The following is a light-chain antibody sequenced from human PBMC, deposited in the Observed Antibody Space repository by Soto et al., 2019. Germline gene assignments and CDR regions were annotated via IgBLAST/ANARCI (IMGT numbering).Light chain of an antibody. J-gene: IGKJ1*01. CDR2: GAS. V-gene: IGKV3-15*01. CDR3: QQYNNWPPWT. CDR1: ESVSRN. Sequence: EIVMTQSPATLSVSPGDRATLSCRASESVSRNLGWYQQKPGQAPRLLIYGASTTATGIPARFSGSGSGTECTITISSLQSEDFAVYYCQQYNNWPPWTFGQGTKVEIK.